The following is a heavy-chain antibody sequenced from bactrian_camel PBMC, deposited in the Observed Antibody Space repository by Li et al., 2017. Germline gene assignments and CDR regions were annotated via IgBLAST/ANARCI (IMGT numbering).Heavy chain of an antibody. CDR2: IELDGTT. CDR3: ATVWSGGYGPPVN. V-gene: IGHV3S26*01. CDR1: GYTYSSCC. Sequence: QVQLVESGGGSVQAGGSLRLSCVASGYTYSSCCMGWFRLAEGKQREGVATIELDGTTSYADSAKGRFTISKDMDKNTLYLQMNNLKPEDTAVYYCATVWSGGYGPPVNWGQGTQVTVS. J-gene: IGHJ4*01. D-gene: IGHD2*01.